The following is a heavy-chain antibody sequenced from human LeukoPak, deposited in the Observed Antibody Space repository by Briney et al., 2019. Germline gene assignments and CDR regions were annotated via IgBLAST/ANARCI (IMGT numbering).Heavy chain of an antibody. J-gene: IGHJ6*02. CDR2: ISSSGSTI. CDR1: GFTFSSYE. D-gene: IGHD2-15*01. CDR3: ARVLGYCSGGSCLGMDV. V-gene: IGHV3-48*03. Sequence: PGGSLRLSCAASGFTFSSYEMNWVRQAPGKGLEWVSYISSSGSTIYYADSVKGPFTISRDNAKNSLYLQMNSLRAEDTAVYYCARVLGYCSGGSCLGMDVWGQGTTVTVSS.